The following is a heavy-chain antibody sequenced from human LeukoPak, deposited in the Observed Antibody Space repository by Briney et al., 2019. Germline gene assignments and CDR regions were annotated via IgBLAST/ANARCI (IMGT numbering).Heavy chain of an antibody. CDR3: ARHFWVFGVAPLFDY. J-gene: IGHJ4*02. V-gene: IGHV4-61*01. CDR2: IYYSGST. CDR1: GGSVSSGSYY. D-gene: IGHD3-3*01. Sequence: PSETLSLTCTVSGGSVSSGSYYWSWIRQPPGKGLEWIGYIYYSGSTNYNPSLKSRVTISVDTSKNQFSLKLSSVTAADTAVYYCARHFWVFGVAPLFDYWGQGTLVTVSS.